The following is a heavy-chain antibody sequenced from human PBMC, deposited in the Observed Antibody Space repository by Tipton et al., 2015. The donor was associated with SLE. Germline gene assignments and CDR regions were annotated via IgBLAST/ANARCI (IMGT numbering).Heavy chain of an antibody. CDR1: GYSISSGYY. V-gene: IGHV4-38-2*01. D-gene: IGHD3-22*01. CDR2: IYHSGST. Sequence: TLSLTCAVSGYSISSGYYWGWIRQPPGKGLEWIGSIYHSGSTYYNPSLKSRVTISVDTSKNQFSLKLSSVTAADTAVYYCASAVVVNNDWYFDLWGCGTLVTVSS. CDR3: ASAVVVNNDWYFDL. J-gene: IGHJ2*01.